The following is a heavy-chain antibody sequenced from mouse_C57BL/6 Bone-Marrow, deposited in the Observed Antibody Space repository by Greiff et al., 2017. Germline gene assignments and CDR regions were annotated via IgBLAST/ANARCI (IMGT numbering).Heavy chain of an antibody. D-gene: IGHD4-1*01. V-gene: IGHV14-4*01. CDR2: IDPENGDT. CDR1: GFNIKDDY. CDR3: ARSGFYFDY. J-gene: IGHJ2*01. Sequence: VQLQQSGAELVRPGASVKLSCTASGFNIKDDYMHWVKQRPEQGLEWIGWIDPENGDTEYASKFQGKATITVDTSSNTAYLQLSSLTSEDTAVYYCARSGFYFDYWGQGTTLTVSS.